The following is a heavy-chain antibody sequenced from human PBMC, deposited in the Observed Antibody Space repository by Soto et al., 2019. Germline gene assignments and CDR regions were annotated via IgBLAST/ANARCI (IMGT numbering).Heavy chain of an antibody. V-gene: IGHV4-39*01. D-gene: IGHD3-10*01. CDR2: ISYSGTT. Sequence: QLQLQESGPGLVKPSETLSLTCSVSRGSISSGSCYWAWIRQPPGKGLEWIGTISYSGTTYYNPSLKSGVIVSVDMSKNQFSLRMNFVTAADTAVYYCASRPIFGFPYGPFDYWGQGALVTVSS. J-gene: IGHJ4*02. CDR1: RGSISSGSCY. CDR3: ASRPIFGFPYGPFDY.